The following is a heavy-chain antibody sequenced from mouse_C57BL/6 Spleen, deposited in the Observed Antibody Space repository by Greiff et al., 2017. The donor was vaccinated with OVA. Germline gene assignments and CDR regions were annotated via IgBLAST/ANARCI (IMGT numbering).Heavy chain of an antibody. V-gene: IGHV1-82*01. CDR3: ARDGDYAMDY. CDR1: GYAFSSSW. Sequence: VHVQQSGAELVKPGASVKISCKASGYAFSSSWMNWVKQRPGKGLEWIGRIYLGDGDTNYNGKFKGKATLTAAKSSSTAYMQLRSQTSEDSAVYFCARDGDYAMDYWGQGTSVTVSS. D-gene: IGHD1-1*02. CDR2: IYLGDGDT. J-gene: IGHJ4*01.